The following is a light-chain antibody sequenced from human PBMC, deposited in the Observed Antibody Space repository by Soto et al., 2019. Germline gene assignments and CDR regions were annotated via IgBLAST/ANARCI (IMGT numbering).Light chain of an antibody. V-gene: IGKV3-20*01. CDR2: GAS. J-gene: IGKJ1*01. Sequence: EIVMTQSPATLSVSPGERATLSCRASQSVSSNLVWYQQRPGQAPRLLIYGASSRATGIPDRFSGSGSGTDFTLTISRLEPEDLAVYYCQQYGSSPETFGQGTKVDIK. CDR1: QSVSSN. CDR3: QQYGSSPET.